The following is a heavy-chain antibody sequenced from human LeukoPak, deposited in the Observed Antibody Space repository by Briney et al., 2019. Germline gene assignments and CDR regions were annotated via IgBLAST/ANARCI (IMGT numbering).Heavy chain of an antibody. CDR1: GFTFSTYA. V-gene: IGHV3-23*01. J-gene: IGHJ4*02. CDR2: ISDTGATT. CDR3: AKDTSIGRYCTNGVCSPFDY. D-gene: IGHD2-8*01. Sequence: GGSLRLSCAASGFTFSTYAMSWVRQAPGKGLEWVSAISDTGATTYDADSVKGRFTISRDNSRSTLYLQMNSLRAEDTALYYCAKDTSIGRYCTNGVCSPFDYWGQGTLVTVSS.